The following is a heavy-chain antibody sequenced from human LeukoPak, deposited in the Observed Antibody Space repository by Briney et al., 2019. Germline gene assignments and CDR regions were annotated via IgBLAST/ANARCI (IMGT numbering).Heavy chain of an antibody. D-gene: IGHD5-18*01. Sequence: GGSLRLSCVASGFPFSPEWMSWVRQAPGKGLEWVAMIKKSASETHYVDSVKGRFIISRDYARNSLYLQMTGLRADDTAVYYCASLDTAAIRTGGYWGQGTPVTVSS. J-gene: IGHJ4*02. CDR2: IKKSASET. V-gene: IGHV3-7*01. CDR1: GFPFSPEW. CDR3: ASLDTAAIRTGGY.